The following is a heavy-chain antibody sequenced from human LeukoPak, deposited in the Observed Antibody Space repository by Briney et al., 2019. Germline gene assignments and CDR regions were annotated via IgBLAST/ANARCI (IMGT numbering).Heavy chain of an antibody. D-gene: IGHD3-10*01. CDR3: AREELLWFGESYYYGMDV. CDR2: ISSSSSTI. Sequence: GGSLRLSCAASGFTVSSNYMSWVRQAPGKGLEWVSYISSSSSTIYYADSVKGRFTISRDNAKNSLYLQMNSLRDEDTAVYYCAREELLWFGESYYYGMDVWGQGTTVTVSS. CDR1: GFTVSSNY. J-gene: IGHJ6*02. V-gene: IGHV3-48*02.